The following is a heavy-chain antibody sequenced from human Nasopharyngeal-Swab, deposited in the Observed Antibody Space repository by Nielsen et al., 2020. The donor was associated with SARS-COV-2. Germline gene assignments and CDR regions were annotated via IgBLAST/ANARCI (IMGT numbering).Heavy chain of an antibody. CDR3: ARVSGMSGYCSGGSCYFDY. CDR2: IKQDGSEK. J-gene: IGHJ4*02. D-gene: IGHD2-15*01. CDR1: GFTFSNYW. Sequence: GGSLRLSCAASGFTFSNYWMSWARQAPGKGLEWVANIKQDGSEKHYVDSVKGLFTISRDNAKNSLYLQMNSLRAADTAVYYCARVSGMSGYCSGGSCYFDYWGQGTLVTVSS. V-gene: IGHV3-7*01.